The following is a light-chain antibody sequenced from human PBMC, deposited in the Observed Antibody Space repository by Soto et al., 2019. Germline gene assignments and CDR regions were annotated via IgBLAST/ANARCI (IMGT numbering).Light chain of an antibody. CDR1: TGTVTSGHV. CDR2: SKS. Sequence: QAVVTQEPSLTVSPGGTVTLTCASSTGTVTSGHVPNWVQQKPGQVPKLLIYSKSDKHSWTPARFSGSVLGGKAALTLSSVEPEAEAEYHSLLYYGGALGVFGGGTKLTVL. CDR3: LLYYGGALGV. J-gene: IGLJ2*01. V-gene: IGLV7-43*01.